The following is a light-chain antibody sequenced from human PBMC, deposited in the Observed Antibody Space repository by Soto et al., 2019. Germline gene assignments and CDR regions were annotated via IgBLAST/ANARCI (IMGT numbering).Light chain of an antibody. Sequence: EIVMTQSPGTLSVSPGERATLSCRASQSVTINLAWYQQKPGQAPRLLIYGASTRATGIPARFSGSGSGTEFTLTISSLLSEDFAVYYCQQYNNWPLNFGGGTKVEI. CDR1: QSVTIN. V-gene: IGKV3-15*01. J-gene: IGKJ4*01. CDR2: GAS. CDR3: QQYNNWPLN.